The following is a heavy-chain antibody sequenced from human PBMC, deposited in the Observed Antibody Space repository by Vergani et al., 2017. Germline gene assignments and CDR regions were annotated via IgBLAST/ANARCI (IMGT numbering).Heavy chain of an antibody. Sequence: QVQLEESGPGLVKPSETLSLTCTVSGGSIGSGFYWAWIRQSPGEGLQWLTSIYNRGKTYHNPSLKSRVSVSLDTSKNRFSLNLTSVTATDTAVYYCARSQGDYWYFDLWGPGSLVTVSS. CDR2: IYNRGKT. CDR3: ARSQGDYWYFDL. V-gene: IGHV4-38-2*02. D-gene: IGHD2-21*01. CDR1: GGSIGSGFY. J-gene: IGHJ2*01.